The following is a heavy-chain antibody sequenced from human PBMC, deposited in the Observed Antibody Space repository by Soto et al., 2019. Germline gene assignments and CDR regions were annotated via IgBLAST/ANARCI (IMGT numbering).Heavy chain of an antibody. CDR2: ISGSGGTT. D-gene: IGHD5-12*01. CDR1: GFTFTSSN. J-gene: IGHJ6*03. V-gene: IGHV3-23*01. Sequence: VRSLTRSFATSGFTFTSSNLSWARHSPGKWLEWVSAISGSGGTTYYADSVKGRFTISRDNSKNTLYLQMNSLRAEDTAVYYCAKDIYLRLYYMDVRGKGTTVTVSS. CDR3: AKDIYLRLYYMDV.